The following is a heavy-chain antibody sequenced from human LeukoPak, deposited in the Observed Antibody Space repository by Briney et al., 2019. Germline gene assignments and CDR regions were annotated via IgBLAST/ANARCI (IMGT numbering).Heavy chain of an antibody. V-gene: IGHV3-23*01. J-gene: IGHJ4*02. CDR1: GFTFSNYA. Sequence: PGGSPRLSCVASGFTFSNYAMTWVRQAPRKGLEWVSIITSGGSTYYADSVKGRFTISRDNSKNTLYLQMNSLRAEDTAVYYCARDGGYDYDYWGQGTLVTVSS. CDR2: ITSGGST. CDR3: ARDGGYDYDY. D-gene: IGHD5-12*01.